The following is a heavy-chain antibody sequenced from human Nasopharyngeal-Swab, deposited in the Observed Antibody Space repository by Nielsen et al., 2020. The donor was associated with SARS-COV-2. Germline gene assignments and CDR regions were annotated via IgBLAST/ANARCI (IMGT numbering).Heavy chain of an antibody. CDR2: ISYDGSNK. J-gene: IGHJ5*02. Sequence: GGSLRLSCAASGFTFSSYGMHWVRQAPGKGLEWVAVISYDGSNKYYADSVKGRFTISRDNSKNTLYLQMNSLRAEDTAVYYCARGGYYDNWFDPWGQGTLVTVSS. CDR1: GFTFSSYG. CDR3: ARGGYYDNWFDP. D-gene: IGHD3-22*01. V-gene: IGHV3-30*03.